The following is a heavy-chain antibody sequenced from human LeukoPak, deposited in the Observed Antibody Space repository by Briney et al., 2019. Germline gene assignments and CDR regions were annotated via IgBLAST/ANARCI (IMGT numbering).Heavy chain of an antibody. CDR1: GGTFSSYA. J-gene: IGHJ3*02. CDR3: ARVNWNYGLDAFDI. CDR2: IIPIFGTA. D-gene: IGHD1-7*01. Sequence: SVKVSCKASGGTFSSYAISWVRQAPGQGLEWMGGIIPIFGTANYAQKFQGRVTITADKSTSTAYMELSSLRSEDTAVYYCARVNWNYGLDAFDIWGQGTMVTVSS. V-gene: IGHV1-69*06.